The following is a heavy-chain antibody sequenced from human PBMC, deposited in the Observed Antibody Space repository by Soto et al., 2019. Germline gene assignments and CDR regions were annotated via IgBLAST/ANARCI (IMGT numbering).Heavy chain of an antibody. D-gene: IGHD3-9*01. V-gene: IGHV4-59*01. CDR3: ARARYYDILTGYYPAHFYY. J-gene: IGHJ4*02. Sequence: SETLSLTCTVSGGSINSYYWSWIRQPPGKGLEWIGYIYYSGSTNYNPSLKSRVTISVDTSKNQFSLKLSSVTAADTAVYYCARARYYDILTGYYPAHFYYWGQGTLVTISS. CDR2: IYYSGST. CDR1: GGSINSYY.